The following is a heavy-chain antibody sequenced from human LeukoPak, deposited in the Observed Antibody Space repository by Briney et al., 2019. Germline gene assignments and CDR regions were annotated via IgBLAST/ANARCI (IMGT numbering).Heavy chain of an antibody. J-gene: IGHJ4*02. CDR1: RFTFGDYY. CDR2: ISSTGATI. V-gene: IGHV3-11*01. Sequence: GGSLRLSCAASRFTFGDYYMSWVRQAPGKGLEWISYISSTGATIHYADSVKGRFTVSRDNANSSLYLQLNSLRAEDTAFYYCVGVVGGWLGDKTYDYWGQGTLVTVSS. D-gene: IGHD1-26*01. CDR3: VGVVGGWLGDKTYDY.